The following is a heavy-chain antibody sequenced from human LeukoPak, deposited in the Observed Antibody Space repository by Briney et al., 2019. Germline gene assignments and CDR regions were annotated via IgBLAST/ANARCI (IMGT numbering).Heavy chain of an antibody. D-gene: IGHD1-14*01. J-gene: IGHJ6*02. Sequence: PSETLSLTCTVSGGSISSYYWSWIRQPPGKGLEWIGYIYYSGSTNYNPSLKSRVTISVDTSKNQFSLKLSSVTAADTAVYYCARHGSTYYYGMDVWGQGTTVTVSS. V-gene: IGHV4-59*01. CDR1: GGSISSYY. CDR3: ARHGSTYYYGMDV. CDR2: IYYSGST.